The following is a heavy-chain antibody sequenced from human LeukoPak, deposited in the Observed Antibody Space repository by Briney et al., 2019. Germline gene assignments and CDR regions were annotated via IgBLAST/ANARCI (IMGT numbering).Heavy chain of an antibody. CDR2: IYYSGST. V-gene: IGHV4-38-2*01. CDR3: ARINLPGGTNWFDP. CDR1: GYSISGYSISSDYF. J-gene: IGHJ5*02. Sequence: SETLSLTCAVSGYSISGYSISSDYFWAWIRQPPGKGLEWIGSIYYSGSTYYNPSLKSRVTISVGTSKNQFSLKLSSVTAADTAVYYCARINLPGGTNWFDPWGQGIPVTVSS. D-gene: IGHD7-27*01.